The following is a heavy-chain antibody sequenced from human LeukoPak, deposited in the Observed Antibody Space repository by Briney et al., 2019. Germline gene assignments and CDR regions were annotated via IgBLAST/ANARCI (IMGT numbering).Heavy chain of an antibody. Sequence: ASVKVSCKASGYTFTNYGISWVRQAPGQGLEWMGWISAYNGNTNYAQKLQGRVTMTTDTSTSTAYMELWSLRSDDTAVYYCARATPRHYGGPMGGNWFDPWGQGTLVTVSS. CDR1: GYTFTNYG. CDR3: ARATPRHYGGPMGGNWFDP. D-gene: IGHD4-23*01. CDR2: ISAYNGNT. J-gene: IGHJ5*02. V-gene: IGHV1-18*01.